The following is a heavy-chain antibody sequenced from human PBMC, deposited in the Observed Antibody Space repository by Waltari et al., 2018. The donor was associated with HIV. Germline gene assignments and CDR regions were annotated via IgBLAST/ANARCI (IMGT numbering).Heavy chain of an antibody. CDR2: IYSGNA. Sequence: QVQLVQSGGEVRKPGASVKASCKTSGYTFTNFGLSWVRQAPGQGLEWMGWIYSGNANYAQKLQGRVTMTTDTSTSTAYMELRNLGSDDTAMYYCARVAAARQVDFWGQGTLVAVSS. V-gene: IGHV1-18*01. CDR3: ARVAAARQVDF. D-gene: IGHD6-13*01. CDR1: GYTFTNFG. J-gene: IGHJ4*02.